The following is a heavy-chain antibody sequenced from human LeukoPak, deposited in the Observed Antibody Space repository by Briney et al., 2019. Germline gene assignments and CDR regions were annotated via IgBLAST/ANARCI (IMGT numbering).Heavy chain of an antibody. D-gene: IGHD2-21*02. V-gene: IGHV1-69*04. CDR1: GGTFSSYA. Sequence: SVKVSCKASGGTFSSYAISWVRQAPGQGLEWMGRIIPILGIANYAQKFQGRVTITADKSTSTAYMELSSLRSEDTAVYYCATTTYCGGDCYSFDYWGQGTLVTVSS. CDR2: IIPILGIA. J-gene: IGHJ4*02. CDR3: ATTTYCGGDCYSFDY.